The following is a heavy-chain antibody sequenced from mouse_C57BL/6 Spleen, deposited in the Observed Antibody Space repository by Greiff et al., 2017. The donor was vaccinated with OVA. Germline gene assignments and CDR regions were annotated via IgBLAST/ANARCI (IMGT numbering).Heavy chain of an antibody. J-gene: IGHJ2*01. D-gene: IGHD4-1*01. Sequence: EVKLMESGGGLVQPGGSLSLSCAASGFTFTDYYMSWVRQPPGKALEWLGFIRNKANGYTTEYSASVKGRFTISRDNSQSILYLQMNALRAEDSATYDCARSLTALYYFDYWGQGTTLTVSS. CDR2: IRNKANGYTT. CDR3: ARSLTALYYFDY. CDR1: GFTFTDYY. V-gene: IGHV7-3*01.